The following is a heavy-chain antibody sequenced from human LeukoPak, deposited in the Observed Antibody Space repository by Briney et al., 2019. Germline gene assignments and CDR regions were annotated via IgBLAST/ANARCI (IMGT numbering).Heavy chain of an antibody. J-gene: IGHJ4*02. CDR3: ARVDYLYGGSIDY. D-gene: IGHD4/OR15-4a*01. CDR1: GFIVTSNY. V-gene: IGHV3-53*01. CDR2: IYSGGST. Sequence: GGSLRLSCAASGFIVTSNYMSWVRQAPGKGLEWVSVIYSGGSTYYADSVKGRFTISRDNSKNTLYLQMNSLRAEDTAVYYCARVDYLYGGSIDYWGQGTLVTVSS.